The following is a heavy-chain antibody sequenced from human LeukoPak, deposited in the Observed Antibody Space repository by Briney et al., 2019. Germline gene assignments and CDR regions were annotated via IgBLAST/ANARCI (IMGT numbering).Heavy chain of an antibody. D-gene: IGHD6-13*01. Sequence: PGGSLRLSCAASGFSFSTYGMHWVRQAPGKGLQWMAGISHDGRDKYYGDSVKGRLTISRDNSKNTVYLEMNSLRPEDTALYFCARAQPPSSIAAAYPDYWGQGTLVTVS. CDR1: GFSFSTYG. V-gene: IGHV3-30*03. CDR2: ISHDGRDK. CDR3: ARAQPPSSIAAAYPDY. J-gene: IGHJ4*02.